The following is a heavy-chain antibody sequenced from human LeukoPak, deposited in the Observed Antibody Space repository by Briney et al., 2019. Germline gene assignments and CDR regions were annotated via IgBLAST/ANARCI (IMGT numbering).Heavy chain of an antibody. CDR2: INHSGST. Sequence: SETLSLTCAVYGGSFSGYYWSWIRQPPGKGLEWIGEINHSGSTNYNPSLKSRVTISVDTSKNQFSLKLSSVTAADTAVYYCARDVYYYDSSGYSNDYWGQGTMVTVSS. V-gene: IGHV4-34*01. CDR3: ARDVYYYDSSGYSNDY. J-gene: IGHJ4*02. CDR1: GGSFSGYY. D-gene: IGHD3-22*01.